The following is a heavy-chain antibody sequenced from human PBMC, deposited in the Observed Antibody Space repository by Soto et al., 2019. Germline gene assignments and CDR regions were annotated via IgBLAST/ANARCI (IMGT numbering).Heavy chain of an antibody. Sequence: PGGPHRLSYTASGFTFSSYAIHWVSQAPGKGLEWVAVISYDGSNKYYADSVKGRFTISRDNSKNPLYLQMNSLRAEDTAVYYCARDEEVDCSSTNGYPGGLYGMDVLGQGTTVTVSS. CDR2: ISYDGSNK. CDR1: GFTFSSYA. J-gene: IGHJ6*02. D-gene: IGHD2-2*01. CDR3: ARDEEVDCSSTNGYPGGLYGMDV. V-gene: IGHV3-30*01.